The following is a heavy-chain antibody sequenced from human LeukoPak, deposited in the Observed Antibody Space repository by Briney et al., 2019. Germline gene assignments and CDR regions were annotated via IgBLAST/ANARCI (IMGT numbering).Heavy chain of an antibody. J-gene: IGHJ5*02. Sequence: GGSLRLSCAASGFTFSSYWMHWVRQAPRKGLVWVSRINSDGSSTSYADSVKGRFTISRDNAKNTLYLQMNSLRAEDTAVYYCARERDCSSTSCYSWWFDPWGQGTLVTVSS. V-gene: IGHV3-74*01. CDR1: GFTFSSYW. D-gene: IGHD2-2*01. CDR3: ARERDCSSTSCYSWWFDP. CDR2: INSDGSST.